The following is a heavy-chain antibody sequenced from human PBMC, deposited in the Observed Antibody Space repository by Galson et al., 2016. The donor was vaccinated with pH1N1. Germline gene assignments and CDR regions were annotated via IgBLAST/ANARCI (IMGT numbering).Heavy chain of an antibody. J-gene: IGHJ6*02. CDR3: AKSGRTARQILAPRDGMDV. V-gene: IGHV3-23*01. D-gene: IGHD1-14*01. CDR2: ISGSGENT. CDR1: GFSFSAYA. Sequence: SLRLSCAASGFSFSAYAMNWVRQAPGKRPEWVSVISGSGENTMYADSVKGRLTISRDNSKTTTFLQMDNLRAEDTAVYYCAKSGRTARQILAPRDGMDVWGQGTTVTVS.